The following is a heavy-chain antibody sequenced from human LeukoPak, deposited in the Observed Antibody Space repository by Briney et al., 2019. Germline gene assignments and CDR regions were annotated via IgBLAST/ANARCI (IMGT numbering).Heavy chain of an antibody. J-gene: IGHJ4*02. Sequence: GRSLRLYCAASGFTFSSNGMSWDRQAPGNGLERVSAISGSGGSTYYADSVKGRFTISRDNSENTLYLQMNSLRVEDTAVYYCAIDAGPQQLVFFASWGQGTLVTVSS. CDR2: ISGSGGST. V-gene: IGHV3-23*01. CDR1: GFTFSSNG. D-gene: IGHD6-6*01. CDR3: AIDAGPQQLVFFAS.